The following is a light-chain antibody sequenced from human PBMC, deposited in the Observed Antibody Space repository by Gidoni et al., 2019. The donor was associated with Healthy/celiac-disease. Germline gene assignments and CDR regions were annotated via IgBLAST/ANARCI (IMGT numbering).Light chain of an antibody. CDR2: AAS. CDR1: QRISSY. CDR3: QQSYSTPRT. V-gene: IGKV1-39*01. Sequence: DIQMTQSPSSLSASVGDRVTITCRASQRISSYLNWYKQKPGKAPKLLIYAASSLKSGVPSRFSGSGSGTDFNLTISSLQPEDFATYYCQQSYSTPRTCGQGTKLEIK. J-gene: IGKJ2*01.